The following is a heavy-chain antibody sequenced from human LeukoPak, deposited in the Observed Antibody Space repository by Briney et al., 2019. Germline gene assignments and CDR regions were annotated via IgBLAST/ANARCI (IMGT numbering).Heavy chain of an antibody. CDR3: ARGAYYYDSSGYYYDNFDY. Sequence: SETLSLTCTVCGGSISSYYWSWLRQPAGKGVEWVGRMYTSGRTNYNQSLKSRVTMSVDTSKNQFSLKLSSVTAADTAVYYCARGAYYYDSSGYYYDNFDYWGQGTLVTVSS. J-gene: IGHJ4*02. CDR1: GGSISSYY. CDR2: MYTSGRT. D-gene: IGHD3-22*01. V-gene: IGHV4-4*07.